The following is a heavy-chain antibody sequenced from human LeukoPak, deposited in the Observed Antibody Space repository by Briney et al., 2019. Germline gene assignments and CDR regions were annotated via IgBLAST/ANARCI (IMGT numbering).Heavy chain of an antibody. D-gene: IGHD3-9*01. Sequence: GGSLRLSCAASGFTFDDYTMHWARQAPGKGLEWVSLISWDGGSTYYADSVKGRFTISRDNSKNSLYLQMNSLRTEDTALYYCAKGPGDDILTGYPDYWGQGTLVTVSS. CDR3: AKGPGDDILTGYPDY. CDR1: GFTFDDYT. J-gene: IGHJ4*02. V-gene: IGHV3-43*01. CDR2: ISWDGGST.